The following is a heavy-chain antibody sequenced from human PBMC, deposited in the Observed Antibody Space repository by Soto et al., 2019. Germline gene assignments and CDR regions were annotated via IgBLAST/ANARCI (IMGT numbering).Heavy chain of an antibody. J-gene: IGHJ1*01. CDR3: ARAGSSVADQYFQH. V-gene: IGHV4-59*01. CDR2: IYYSGST. D-gene: IGHD6-19*01. Sequence: PLQTLSLPWSVAGGSIIDYCCRWIRQPPGKGLEWIGYIYYSGSTNYNPSLKSRVTISVDTSKNQFSLKLSSVTAADTAVYYCARAGSSVADQYFQHWGQGTLVTVSS. CDR1: GGSIIDYC.